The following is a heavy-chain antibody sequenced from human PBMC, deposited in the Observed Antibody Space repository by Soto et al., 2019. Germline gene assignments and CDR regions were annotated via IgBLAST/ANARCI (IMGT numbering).Heavy chain of an antibody. J-gene: IGHJ5*01. CDR3: AKGYGAGSYFFDS. V-gene: IGHV3-53*01. CDR1: GISVSSNY. D-gene: IGHD3-10*01. CDR2: SYSGGNT. Sequence: EVQLVESGGGLIQPGGSLRLSCAASGISVSSNYMTWVRQAPGKGLECVSVSYSGGNTYYADSVKGRFTISRDNFKNTFYLQMNSLRDEDTAVYYCAKGYGAGSYFFDSWGQGTLVTVSS.